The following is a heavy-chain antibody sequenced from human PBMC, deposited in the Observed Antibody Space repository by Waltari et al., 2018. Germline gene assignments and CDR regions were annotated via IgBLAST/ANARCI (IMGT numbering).Heavy chain of an antibody. V-gene: IGHV4-39*01. CDR2: VYYSGGT. CDR1: GGSFRSDNYY. Sequence: QLQLQESGPGLVRPSETLSLTCTVSGGSFRSDNYYWGWIRQPPGKGLEWIGSVYYSGGTYDNKSLRSRVSISSDTSRNQFSLELSSVTAADTSLYFCARHCVAYGGAFDIWGQGTMVTVSS. CDR3: ARHCVAYGGAFDI. D-gene: IGHD4-17*01. J-gene: IGHJ3*02.